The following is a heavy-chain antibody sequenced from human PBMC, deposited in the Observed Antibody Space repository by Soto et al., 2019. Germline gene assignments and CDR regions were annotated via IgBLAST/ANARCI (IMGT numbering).Heavy chain of an antibody. CDR1: GASVSSYY. Sequence: SETLSLTCTVSGASVSSYYWSWFRQPVGKGLEWIGRIYSSGNLNYNPSLESRVTMSLDTSKNQFSLRLTSVTAADTALYLCARDVGKNYWGQGIRVTVPS. V-gene: IGHV4-4*07. CDR3: ARDVGKNY. CDR2: IYSSGNL. D-gene: IGHD3-10*01. J-gene: IGHJ4*02.